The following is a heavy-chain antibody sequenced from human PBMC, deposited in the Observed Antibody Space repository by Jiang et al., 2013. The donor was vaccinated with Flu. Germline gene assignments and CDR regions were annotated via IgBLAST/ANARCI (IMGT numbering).Heavy chain of an antibody. Sequence: SGAEVKKPGASVKVSCKASGYTFTSYAMHWVRQAPGQRLEWMGWISGYNDNTNYAQKLQGRVTMTTDTSTSTAYMELRSLRSDDTAVYYCARERGYDYWGQGTLVTVSS. CDR1: GYTFTSYA. CDR3: ARERGYDY. J-gene: IGHJ4*02. CDR2: ISGYNDNT. D-gene: IGHD3-10*01. V-gene: IGHV1-18*01.